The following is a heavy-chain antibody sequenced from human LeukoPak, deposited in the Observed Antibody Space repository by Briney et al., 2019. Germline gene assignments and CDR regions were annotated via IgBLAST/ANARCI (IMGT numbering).Heavy chain of an antibody. V-gene: IGHV4-34*01. Sequence: SETLSLTCAAYGGSFSGYYWSWIRQPPGKGLEWIGEINHSGSTNYNPSLKSRVTISVDTSKNQFSLKLSSVTAADTAVYYCVRSGKRLQTGFDYWSQGGLVIVSS. CDR2: INHSGST. D-gene: IGHD1-26*01. CDR1: GGSFSGYY. CDR3: VRSGKRLQTGFDY. J-gene: IGHJ4*02.